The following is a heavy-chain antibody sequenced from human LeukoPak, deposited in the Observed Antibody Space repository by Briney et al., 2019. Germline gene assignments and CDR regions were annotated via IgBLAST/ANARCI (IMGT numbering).Heavy chain of an antibody. D-gene: IGHD5/OR15-5a*01. CDR3: ARGGGYGFSYYYYYYMDV. V-gene: IGHV3-15*01. J-gene: IGHJ6*03. CDR1: GFTFNNAW. Sequence: GGSLRLSCAASGFTFNNAWMSWVRQAPGKGLEWIGRIKSDGGTTDYAAPVKGRFTISRDDSKNTLYLQMNSLKAEDTAVYYCARGGGYGFSYYYYYYMDVWGKGTTVTVSS. CDR2: IKSDGGTT.